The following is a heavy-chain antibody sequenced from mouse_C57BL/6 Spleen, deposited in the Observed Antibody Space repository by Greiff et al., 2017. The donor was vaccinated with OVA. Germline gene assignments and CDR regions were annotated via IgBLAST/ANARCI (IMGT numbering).Heavy chain of an antibody. CDR1: GYSFTGYY. D-gene: IGHD1-1*01. V-gene: IGHV1-42*01. Sequence: EVQLQQSGPELVKPGASVKISCKASGYSFTGYYMNWVKQSPEKSLEWIGEINPSTGGTTYNQKFKAKATLTVDKSSSTAYMQRKSLTSEDSAVYYCARSGSSEGFAYWGQGTLVTVSA. J-gene: IGHJ3*01. CDR2: INPSTGGT. CDR3: ARSGSSEGFAY.